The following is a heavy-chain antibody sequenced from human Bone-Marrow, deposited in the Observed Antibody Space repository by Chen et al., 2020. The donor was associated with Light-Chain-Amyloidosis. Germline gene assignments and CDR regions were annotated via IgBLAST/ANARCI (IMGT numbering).Heavy chain of an antibody. J-gene: IGHJ4*02. V-gene: IGHV5-51*01. CDR3: ARRRDGYNFDY. Sequence: IGWVRQMLGKGLEWMGVIYPDDSDSRYSPSFEGQVTISAAKSITTAYLQWRSLKASDTAMYYCARRRDGYNFDYWGQGTLVTLS. D-gene: IGHD5-12*01. CDR2: IYPDDSDS.